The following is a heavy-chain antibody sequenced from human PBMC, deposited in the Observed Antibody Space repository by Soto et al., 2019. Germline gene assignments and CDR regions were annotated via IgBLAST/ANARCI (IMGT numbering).Heavy chain of an antibody. D-gene: IGHD1-26*01. CDR1: GDSLTELS. J-gene: IGHJ3*02. Sequence: SVKVSFNVSGDSLTELSMHLLRHTTGKGLEWMGGFDPEDGETIYAQKFQGRVTMTEDTSTDTAYMELSGLRSEDTAVYYCATAHIVGATPDAFDIWGHGTMVTVSS. CDR2: FDPEDGET. V-gene: IGHV1-24*01. CDR3: ATAHIVGATPDAFDI.